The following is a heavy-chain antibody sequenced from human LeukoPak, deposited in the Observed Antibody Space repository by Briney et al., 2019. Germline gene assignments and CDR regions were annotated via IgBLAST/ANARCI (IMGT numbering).Heavy chain of an antibody. J-gene: IGHJ4*02. CDR2: ISSSGSTR. CDR3: ARDPLGFRDSSGYY. CDR1: GFTFSSYS. D-gene: IGHD3-22*01. Sequence: AGGSLRLSCAASGFTFSSYSMNWVRQAPGKGLEWVSYISSSGSTRYYADSVKGRFTISRDNAKNSLYLEMYSLRDEDTAVYYCARDPLGFRDSSGYYWGQGTLVTVSS. V-gene: IGHV3-48*02.